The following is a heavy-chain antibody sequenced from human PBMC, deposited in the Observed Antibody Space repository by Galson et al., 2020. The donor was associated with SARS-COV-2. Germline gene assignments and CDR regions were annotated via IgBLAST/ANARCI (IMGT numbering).Heavy chain of an antibody. D-gene: IGHD1-1*01. J-gene: IGHJ4*01. CDR3: ARCADGYNYFVEY. CDR2: ISSSGSTI. CDR1: GFTFSDSY. V-gene: IGHV3-11*01. Sequence: GGSLRLSCAASGFTFSDSYMTWIRQAPGKGLEWVSYISSSGSTIYYADSMKGRFTISRDNAKNLLYLQMSSLRAEDTAVYYCARCADGYNYFVEYGGHGTLVIVSS.